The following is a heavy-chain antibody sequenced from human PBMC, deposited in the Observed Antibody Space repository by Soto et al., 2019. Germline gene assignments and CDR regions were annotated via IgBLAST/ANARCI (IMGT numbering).Heavy chain of an antibody. Sequence: SETLSLTCSVSGGSISRYYLSGIGQPPWKGLEWIGYIYYRGSTNYNPSLKSRVTISVDTSKHQFSRKLSSVTAADTAADYCAGARDGYNYYYYGMDVWGQGTTVTVSS. CDR2: IYYRGST. CDR3: AGARDGYNYYYYGMDV. D-gene: IGHD5-12*01. V-gene: IGHV4-59*01. CDR1: GGSISRYY. J-gene: IGHJ6*02.